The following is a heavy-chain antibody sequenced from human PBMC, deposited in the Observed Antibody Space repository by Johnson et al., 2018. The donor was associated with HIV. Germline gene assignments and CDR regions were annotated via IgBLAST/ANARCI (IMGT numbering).Heavy chain of an antibody. J-gene: IGHJ3*02. CDR3: ARRKDCSVSSCPDGFDI. V-gene: IGHV3-30*02. CDR2: IQCARTSK. CDR1: GFAFSSYG. Sequence: QVQLVESGGGVVQPGGSLTLSCAASGFAFSSYGIHWVRQAPGKGLAWVPFIQCARTSKYSADSLMGRFLISRDISKKTVFLQSNILRPEDTAVYYCARRKDCSVSSCPDGFDIWGQGTMVIVSS. D-gene: IGHD2-15*01.